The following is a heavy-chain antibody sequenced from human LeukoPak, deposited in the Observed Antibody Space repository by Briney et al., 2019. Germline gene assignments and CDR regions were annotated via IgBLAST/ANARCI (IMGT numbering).Heavy chain of an antibody. Sequence: GWALRLSRVASGFTFSSYSMNWVRPAPAKGLAGVSYISSSSSTIYYADSVKSRFTISRDNAKNSLYLQMNSLRAEDTAVYYCASARFGGIDAFDIWGQGAMVTVSS. CDR2: ISSSSSTI. D-gene: IGHD4-23*01. CDR1: GFTFSSYS. J-gene: IGHJ3*02. V-gene: IGHV3-48*01. CDR3: ASARFGGIDAFDI.